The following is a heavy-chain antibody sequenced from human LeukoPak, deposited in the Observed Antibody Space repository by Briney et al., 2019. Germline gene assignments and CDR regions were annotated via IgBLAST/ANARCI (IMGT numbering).Heavy chain of an antibody. V-gene: IGHV4-59*01. D-gene: IGHD2-2*01. Sequence: SETLSLTCTVSGGSISSYYWSWIRQPPGKGLEWIGYIYYSGSTNYNPSLKSRVTISVDTSKNQFSLKLSSVTAADTAVYYCARADCSSTSCYFDYWGQGTLVTVSS. CDR1: GGSISSYY. CDR2: IYYSGST. CDR3: ARADCSSTSCYFDY. J-gene: IGHJ4*02.